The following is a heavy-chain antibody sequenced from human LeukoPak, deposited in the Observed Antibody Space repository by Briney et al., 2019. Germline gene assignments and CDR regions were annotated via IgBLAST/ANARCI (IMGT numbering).Heavy chain of an antibody. CDR1: GGSISSYY. J-gene: IGHJ4*02. CDR2: IYTSGST. D-gene: IGHD3-22*01. CDR3: ARDRLRYYYDSSGYYDY. V-gene: IGHV4-4*07. Sequence: PSETLSLTCTVSGGSISSYYWSWIRQPAGKGLEWIGRIYTSGSTNYNPSLKSRVTMSVDTSKNQFSLKLSSVTAADTAVYYCARDRLRYYYDSSGYYDYWGQGTLVTVSS.